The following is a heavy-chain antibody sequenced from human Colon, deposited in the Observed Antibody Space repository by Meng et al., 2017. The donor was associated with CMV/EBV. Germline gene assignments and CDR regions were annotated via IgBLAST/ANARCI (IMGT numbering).Heavy chain of an antibody. J-gene: IGHJ4*02. Sequence: ASVKVSFKASGYTFSTFGISWVRQAPGQGREWMGWISPYSAQTKSAQKFQGRVTLTTDTSTSTAYMDLRSLRSDDTAVYDCVRSLDDASGQFRDYWGQGTPVTVSS. CDR1: GYTFSTFG. CDR2: ISPYSAQT. CDR3: VRSLDDASGQFRDY. V-gene: IGHV1-18*01. D-gene: IGHD3-3*01.